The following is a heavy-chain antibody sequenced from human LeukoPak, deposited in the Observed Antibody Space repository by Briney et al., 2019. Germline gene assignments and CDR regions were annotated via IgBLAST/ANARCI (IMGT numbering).Heavy chain of an antibody. CDR2: ISGSDGST. CDR1: GFTFSNYA. Sequence: GGSLRLSCAASGFTFSNYAMSWVRQAPGRGLEWVSAISGSDGSTNYADSVKGRFTISRDNSKNTLYLQMNSLRAEDTAVYYCARDRNTDFWSGYYTNYFDYWGQGTLVTVSS. CDR3: ARDRNTDFWSGYYTNYFDY. J-gene: IGHJ4*02. D-gene: IGHD3-3*01. V-gene: IGHV3-23*01.